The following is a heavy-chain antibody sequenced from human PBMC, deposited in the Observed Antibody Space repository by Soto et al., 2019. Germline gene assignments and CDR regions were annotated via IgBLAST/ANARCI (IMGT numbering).Heavy chain of an antibody. D-gene: IGHD2-2*02. Sequence: GGSLRLSCAASGFTFSSYAMHWVRQAPGKGLEWVAVIWYDGGNKYYADSVKGRFTISRDNSKNTLYLQMNSLRAEDTAVYYCARGYCSSTSCYTINYYYGMDVWGQGTTVTVSS. J-gene: IGHJ6*02. V-gene: IGHV3-33*08. CDR1: GFTFSSYA. CDR2: IWYDGGNK. CDR3: ARGYCSSTSCYTINYYYGMDV.